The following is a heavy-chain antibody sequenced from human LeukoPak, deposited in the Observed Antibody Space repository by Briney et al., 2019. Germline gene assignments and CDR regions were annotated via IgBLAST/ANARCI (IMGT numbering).Heavy chain of an antibody. CDR2: IYYSGST. CDR3: ARSPPNTVGAIHFDY. Sequence: SETLSLTCTVSGGSISSYYWSWIRQPPGKGLEWIGYIYYSGSTNYNPSLKSRVTISVDTSKNQFSLKLSSVTAADTAVYYCARSPPNTVGAIHFDYWGQGTLVTISS. CDR1: GGSISSYY. V-gene: IGHV4-59*01. D-gene: IGHD1-26*01. J-gene: IGHJ4*02.